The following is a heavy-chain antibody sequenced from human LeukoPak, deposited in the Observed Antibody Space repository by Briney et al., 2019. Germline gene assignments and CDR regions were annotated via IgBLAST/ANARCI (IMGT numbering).Heavy chain of an antibody. D-gene: IGHD1-1*01. CDR1: GFTFSSYA. CDR2: ISYDGSNK. Sequence: GRSLRLSCAASGFTFSSYAMHWVRQAPGKGLEWVAVISYDGSNKYYADSVKGRFTISRDNSKNTLYLQMNSLRAEDTAVYYCARGATGICFDYWGQRTLATVSS. V-gene: IGHV3-30-3*01. J-gene: IGHJ4*02. CDR3: ARGATGICFDY.